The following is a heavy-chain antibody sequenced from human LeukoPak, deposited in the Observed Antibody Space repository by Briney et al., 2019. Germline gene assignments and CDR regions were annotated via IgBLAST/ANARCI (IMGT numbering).Heavy chain of an antibody. Sequence: GASVKVSCKASGGTFSSYAISWVRQAPGQGLEWMGRIIPIFGTANYAQKFQGRVTITTDESTSAAYMELGSLRSEDTAVYYCARDPYYDSSGYEQFDYWGQGTLVTVSS. CDR3: ARDPYYDSSGYEQFDY. V-gene: IGHV1-69*05. CDR1: GGTFSSYA. CDR2: IIPIFGTA. D-gene: IGHD3-22*01. J-gene: IGHJ4*02.